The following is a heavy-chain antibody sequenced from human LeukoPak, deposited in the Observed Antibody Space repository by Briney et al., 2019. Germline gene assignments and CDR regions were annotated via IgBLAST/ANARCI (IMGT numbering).Heavy chain of an antibody. Sequence: ASVKVSCKASGYTFTSYYMHWVRQAPGQGLEWIGIINPSGGSTSYAQKFQGRVTMTRDTSTSTVYMELSSLRSEDTAVYYCASYVPTSRGLLTTVNYWGQGTLVTVSS. CDR2: INPSGGST. CDR3: ASYVPTSRGLLTTVNY. V-gene: IGHV1-46*01. D-gene: IGHD1-1*01. J-gene: IGHJ4*02. CDR1: GYTFTSYY.